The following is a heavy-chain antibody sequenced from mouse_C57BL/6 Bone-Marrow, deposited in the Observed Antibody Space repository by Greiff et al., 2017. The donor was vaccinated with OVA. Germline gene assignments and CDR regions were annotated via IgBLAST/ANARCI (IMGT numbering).Heavy chain of an antibody. CDR1: GFTFSDYY. J-gene: IGHJ3*01. CDR2: INYDGSST. D-gene: IGHD2-5*01. Sequence: EVHLVESEGGLVQPGSSMKLSCTASGFTFSDYYMAWVRQVPEKGLEWVANINYDGSSTYYLDSLKSRFIISRDNAKNILNLQMSSLKSEDTATDYGARAEYSNCSAWFAYWGQGTLVTVSA. CDR3: ARAEYSNCSAWFAY. V-gene: IGHV5-16*01.